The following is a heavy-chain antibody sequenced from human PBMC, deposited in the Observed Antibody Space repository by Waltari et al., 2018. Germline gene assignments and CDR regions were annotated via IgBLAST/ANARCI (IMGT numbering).Heavy chain of an antibody. CDR1: GFSLSSGSYY. Sequence: QVQLQESGPGLVQPSQTLSLTCSVSGFSLSSGSYYWSWIRQHPGKGLEWIGYISHMGDTDDSPSLRSRLTLSVDTSKNQFSRKLNSVTAADTGVYFCAGRGAKMFSIWGQGTMITVSS. CDR3: AGRGAKMFSI. V-gene: IGHV4-31*02. J-gene: IGHJ3*01. D-gene: IGHD3-3*02. CDR2: ISHMGDT.